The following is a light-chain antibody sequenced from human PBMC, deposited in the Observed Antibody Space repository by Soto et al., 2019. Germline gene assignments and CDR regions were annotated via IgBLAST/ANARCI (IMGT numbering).Light chain of an antibody. V-gene: IGLV1-40*01. CDR2: GNS. CDR3: QTYDSSLNVV. CDR1: TSNIGAGYD. J-gene: IGLJ2*01. Sequence: QSVLAQPPSVSGAPGQRVTISCTGSTSNIGAGYDVHWYQHLPGTAPKLLIYGNSNRPSGVPDRFSGSQSGTSASLVITGLQTEDEADYYCQTYDSSLNVVFGGGPKLTVL.